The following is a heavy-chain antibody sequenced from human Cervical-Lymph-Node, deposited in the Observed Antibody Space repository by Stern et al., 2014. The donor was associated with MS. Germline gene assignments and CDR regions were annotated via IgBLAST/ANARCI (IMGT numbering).Heavy chain of an antibody. J-gene: IGHJ6*02. CDR1: GFSFSAYG. Sequence: VQLVESGGGVVQPGRSLRLSCAASGFSFSAYGMPWVRQTPGQGLEWVAVTSYDRSNKDYAAAVKGRFTISRDNSKNALYLQMNRLSAEDTAVYYCAKDRVGYYYGMDVWGQGTTVTVSS. CDR3: AKDRVGYYYGMDV. CDR2: TSYDRSNK. V-gene: IGHV3-30*18. D-gene: IGHD3-10*01.